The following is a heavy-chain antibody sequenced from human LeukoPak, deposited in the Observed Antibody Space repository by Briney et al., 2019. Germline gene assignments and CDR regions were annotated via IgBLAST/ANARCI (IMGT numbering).Heavy chain of an antibody. J-gene: IGHJ4*02. CDR3: ASRYSGYELPFDY. Sequence: RSGGSLRLPCAAWGFTFSSYWISWVRQAPGKGLEGVANIKQDGWEKYHVDSVKGRFTISRDNAKNSLFLQMNSLRAEDTAVYYCASRYSGYELPFDYWGQGTLVTVSS. CDR2: IKQDGWEK. CDR1: GFTFSSYW. V-gene: IGHV3-7*01. D-gene: IGHD5-12*01.